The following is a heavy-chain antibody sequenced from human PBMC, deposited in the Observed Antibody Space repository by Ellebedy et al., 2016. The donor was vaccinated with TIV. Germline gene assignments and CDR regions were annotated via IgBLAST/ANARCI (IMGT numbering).Heavy chain of an antibody. D-gene: IGHD3-10*01. CDR2: INHSGST. J-gene: IGHJ4*02. Sequence: MPSETLSLTCAVYGGSFSGYYWSWIRQPPGKGLEWIGEINHSGSTNYNPSLKGRVTRSVDTSKNHFSMKLSSVTAADTAVYYCARDYGSGSYYKVYFDYWGQGTLVTVSS. CDR1: GGSFSGYY. CDR3: ARDYGSGSYYKVYFDY. V-gene: IGHV4-34*01.